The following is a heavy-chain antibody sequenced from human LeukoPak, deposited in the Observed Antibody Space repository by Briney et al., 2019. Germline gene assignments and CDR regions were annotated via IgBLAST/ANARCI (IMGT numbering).Heavy chain of an antibody. Sequence: PGGSLRLSCAASGFTFSSYAMSWVRQAPGKGLEWVSAISGSSGSTYYADSVKGRFTLSRDNSKNTLYLQMNSLRAEDTAVYYCAEGYYYGSGSYAASDYWGQGTLVTVSS. V-gene: IGHV3-23*01. D-gene: IGHD3-10*01. CDR1: GFTFSSYA. CDR3: AEGYYYGSGSYAASDY. J-gene: IGHJ4*02. CDR2: ISGSSGST.